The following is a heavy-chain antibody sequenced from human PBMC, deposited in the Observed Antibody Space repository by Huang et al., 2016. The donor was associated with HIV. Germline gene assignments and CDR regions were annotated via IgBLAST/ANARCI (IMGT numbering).Heavy chain of an antibody. J-gene: IGHJ4*02. CDR3: AREKAADSAWYGVYYFDY. CDR2: INHIGKT. Sequence: QVQLRQWGAGLVKPSETLSLTCVVYGGSFSGYYWTWIRQSPGKGLEWIGEINHIGKTNYQPSLKSRVTISKDTAKNQFSLQLTSVSAADTGVYFCAREKAADSAWYGVYYFDYWGEGALVTVTS. D-gene: IGHD6-19*01. V-gene: IGHV4-34*01. CDR1: GGSFSGYY.